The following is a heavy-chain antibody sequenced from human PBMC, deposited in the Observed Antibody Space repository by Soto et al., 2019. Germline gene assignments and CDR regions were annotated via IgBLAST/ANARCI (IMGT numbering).Heavy chain of an antibody. J-gene: IGHJ5*02. CDR3: ARDGYSGYVPSNWFDP. D-gene: IGHD5-12*01. Sequence: SETLSLTCTVSGGSISSGGYYWSWIRQHPGKGLEWIGYIYYSGSTYYKPSLKSRVTISVDTSKNQFSLKLSSVTAADTAVYYCARDGYSGYVPSNWFDPWGQGTLVTVSS. V-gene: IGHV4-31*03. CDR1: GGSISSGGYY. CDR2: IYYSGST.